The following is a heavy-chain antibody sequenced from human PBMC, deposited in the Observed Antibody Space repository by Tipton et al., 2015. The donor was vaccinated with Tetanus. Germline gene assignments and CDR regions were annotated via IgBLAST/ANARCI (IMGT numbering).Heavy chain of an antibody. CDR1: GYSFTNYW. CDR2: IYPGDSDT. D-gene: IGHD1-1*01. CDR3: ARRRTTTALANYFDS. V-gene: IGHV5-51*01. J-gene: IGHJ4*02. Sequence: QSGAEVKKPGESLKISCKGFGYSFTNYWIGWVRQMPGKGLEWMGLIYPGDSDTRYSPSFQGQVTISVDKSINTAYLQWSSLKDSDTAIYYCARRRTTTALANYFDSWGQGTQVTVSS.